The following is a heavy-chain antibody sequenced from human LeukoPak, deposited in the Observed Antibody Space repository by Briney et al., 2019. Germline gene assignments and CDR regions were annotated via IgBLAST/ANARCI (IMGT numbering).Heavy chain of an antibody. CDR1: GFTFSSYS. D-gene: IGHD2-8*01. J-gene: IGHJ6*03. CDR3: ARRMGDQNYYYMDV. CDR2: ISSSSNYI. Sequence: GGSLRLSCAASGFTFSSYSMNWVRQAPGKGLEWVSSISSSSNYIYYADSVKGRFTISRDNAKNSLYLQMNSLRAEDTAVYYCARRMGDQNYYYMDVWGKGTTVTVSS. V-gene: IGHV3-21*01.